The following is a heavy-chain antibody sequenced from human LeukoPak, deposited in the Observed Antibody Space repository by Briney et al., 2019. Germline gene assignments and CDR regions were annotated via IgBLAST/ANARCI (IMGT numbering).Heavy chain of an antibody. CDR1: GGSISSYY. CDR3: ARVRVIGATHHYDY. D-gene: IGHD3-22*01. Sequence: SETLSLTCTVSGGSISSYYWSWIRQPAGKGLEWIGRIYTSGSTNYNPSLKSRVTMSVDTSKNQFSLKLSSVTAADTAVYYCARVRVIGATHHYDYWGQGTLVTVSS. J-gene: IGHJ4*02. CDR2: IYTSGST. V-gene: IGHV4-4*07.